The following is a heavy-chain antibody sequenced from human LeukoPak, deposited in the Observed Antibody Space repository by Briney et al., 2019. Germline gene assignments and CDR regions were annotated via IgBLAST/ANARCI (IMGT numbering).Heavy chain of an antibody. CDR3: ARGDSSGYYQAAFDI. J-gene: IGHJ3*02. D-gene: IGHD3-22*01. V-gene: IGHV1-8*02. CDR1: GYTVPSYA. CDR2: MNPNSGNT. Sequence: ASVKVSCKAFGYTVPSYAINWVRQATGQGLEWMGWMNPNSGNTGYAQKFQGRVTMTRNTSISTAYMELSSLRSEDTAVYYCARGDSSGYYQAAFDIWGQGTMVTVSS.